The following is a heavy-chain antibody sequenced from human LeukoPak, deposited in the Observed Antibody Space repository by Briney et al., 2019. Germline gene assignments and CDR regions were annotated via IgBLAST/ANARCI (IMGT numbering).Heavy chain of an antibody. CDR1: GYTFTGYY. D-gene: IGHD3-3*01. CDR2: INPNSGGT. Sequence: ASVKVSCKASGYTFTGYYMHWVRQAPGQGLEWMGWINPNSGGTNYAQKFQGRVTMTRDTSISTAYMELSRLRSDDAAVYYCARRDDFWSGYPLPYDPANYYGVDVWGQGTTVTVSS. V-gene: IGHV1-2*02. CDR3: ARRDDFWSGYPLPYDPANYYGVDV. J-gene: IGHJ6*02.